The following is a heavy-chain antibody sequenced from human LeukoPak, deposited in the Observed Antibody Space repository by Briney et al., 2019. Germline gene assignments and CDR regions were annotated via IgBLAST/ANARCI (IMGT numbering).Heavy chain of an antibody. D-gene: IGHD1-20*01. CDR1: GYTFTGYY. Sequence: SVKVSCKASGYTFTGYYMHWVRQAPGQGLEWMGRIIPILGIANYAQKFQGRVTITADKSTSTAYMELSSLRSEDTAVYYCARDAPPYYNWNQPHDYWGQGTLVTVSS. CDR3: ARDAPPYYNWNQPHDY. CDR2: IIPILGIA. J-gene: IGHJ4*02. V-gene: IGHV1-69*04.